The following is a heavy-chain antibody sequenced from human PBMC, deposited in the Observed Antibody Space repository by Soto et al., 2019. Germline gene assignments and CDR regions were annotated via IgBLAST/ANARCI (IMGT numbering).Heavy chain of an antibody. CDR3: AKDSSSTIFGANGFDY. Sequence: EVQLVESGGGLVQPGRSLRLSCAASGFTFDDYAMHWVRQAPGKGLEWVSGISWNSGSIGYADSVKGRFTISRDNAKNSLYLQRNSLRAEDTALYYCAKDSSSTIFGANGFDYWGQGTLVTVSS. CDR1: GFTFDDYA. CDR2: ISWNSGSI. J-gene: IGHJ4*02. D-gene: IGHD3-3*01. V-gene: IGHV3-9*01.